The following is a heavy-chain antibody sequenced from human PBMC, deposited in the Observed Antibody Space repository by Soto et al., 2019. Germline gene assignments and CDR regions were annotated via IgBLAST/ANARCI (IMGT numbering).Heavy chain of an antibody. D-gene: IGHD5-12*01. Sequence: QVQLVQSGAEVKKPGASVKVSCKASGYTFTSYGISWVRQAPGQGLEWMGWISAYNGNTNYAQKLQGRVTMTTDTSTSTAYMELRSLRSDDTAVYYCARCDPRHSGYDERPDPYYFDYWGQGTLVTVSS. J-gene: IGHJ4*02. CDR1: GYTFTSYG. V-gene: IGHV1-18*01. CDR3: ARCDPRHSGYDERPDPYYFDY. CDR2: ISAYNGNT.